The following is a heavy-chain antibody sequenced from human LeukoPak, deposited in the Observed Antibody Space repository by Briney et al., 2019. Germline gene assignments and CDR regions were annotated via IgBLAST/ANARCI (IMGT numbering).Heavy chain of an antibody. CDR1: GFTFSSYA. Sequence: GGSLRLSCAASGFTFSSYAMPWVRQAPGKGLEYVSAISSNGGSTYYANSVKGRFTISRGNSKNTLYLQMGSLRAEDMAVYYCASSGDYGDYAVDYWGQGTLVTVSS. CDR2: ISSNGGST. D-gene: IGHD4-17*01. CDR3: ASSGDYGDYAVDY. V-gene: IGHV3-64*01. J-gene: IGHJ4*02.